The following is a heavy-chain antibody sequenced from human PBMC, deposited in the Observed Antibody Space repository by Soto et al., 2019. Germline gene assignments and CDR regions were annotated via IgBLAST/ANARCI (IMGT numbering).Heavy chain of an antibody. CDR3: ARVAGEMTTVYYFDY. CDR2: IIPIFGTA. J-gene: IGHJ4*02. CDR1: GGTFSSYA. Sequence: QVQLVQSGAEVKKPVSSVKVSCKASGGTFSSYAISWVRQAPGQGLEWMGGIIPIFGTANYAQKFQGRVTMTADESTSTAYMELSSLRSEDTAVYYCARVAGEMTTVYYFDYWGQGPLVTVSS. V-gene: IGHV1-69*01. D-gene: IGHD4-17*01.